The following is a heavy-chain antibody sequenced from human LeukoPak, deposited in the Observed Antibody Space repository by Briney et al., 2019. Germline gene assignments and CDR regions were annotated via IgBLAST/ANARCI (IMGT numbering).Heavy chain of an antibody. D-gene: IGHD2-15*01. CDR1: GFTFSSYS. CDR2: ISSSSSYI. V-gene: IGHV3-21*01. J-gene: IGHJ4*02. Sequence: GGSLRLSCAASGFTFSSYSMNWVRQAPGKGLEWVSSISSSSSYIYYADSVKGRFTISRDNAKNSLYLQMNSLRAVDTAVYYCARVWEGIGGYCSGGSCYSIDYWGQGTLVTVSS. CDR3: ARVWEGIGGYCSGGSCYSIDY.